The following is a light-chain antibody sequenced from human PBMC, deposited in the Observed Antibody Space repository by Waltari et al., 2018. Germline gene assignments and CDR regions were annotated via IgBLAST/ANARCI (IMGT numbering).Light chain of an antibody. CDR2: DAS. CDR3: QQYDDLPRT. J-gene: IGKJ1*01. V-gene: IGKV1-33*01. Sequence: DSQMIQSPSSVSACVVDRVTMTCQASRDINKYLNWYQHKPGRAHKLLIFDASNLDTGVPSRFSGGGSGTDFSLNISSLLPEDIATYFCQQYDDLPRTFDQGTKVEVK. CDR1: RDINKY.